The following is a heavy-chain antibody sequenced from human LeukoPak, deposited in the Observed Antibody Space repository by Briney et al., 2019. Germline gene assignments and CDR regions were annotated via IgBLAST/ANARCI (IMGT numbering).Heavy chain of an antibody. Sequence: ASVKVSCKASGYTFTSYGTSWVRQAPGQGLEWMGWISAYNGNTNYAQKLQGRVTMTTGTSTSTAYMELRSLRSDDTAVYYCARAALGYCSSTSCYPHFDYWGQGTLVTVSS. J-gene: IGHJ4*02. CDR2: ISAYNGNT. CDR1: GYTFTSYG. CDR3: ARAALGYCSSTSCYPHFDY. D-gene: IGHD2-2*01. V-gene: IGHV1-18*01.